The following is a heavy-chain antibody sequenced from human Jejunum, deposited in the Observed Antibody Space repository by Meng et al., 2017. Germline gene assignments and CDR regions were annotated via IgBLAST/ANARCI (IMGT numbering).Heavy chain of an antibody. D-gene: IGHD6-6*01. J-gene: IGHJ4*02. CDR3: ARQDLASVSSPDY. CDR1: GFTFNNYW. Sequence: GESLKISCAASGFTFNNYWMSWLRHAPGKGLEWVANIKQDGSKLYYLDSVKGRFTIYRDNAENSLYLQMNSLRAEDTAVYYCARQDLASVSSPDYWGQGTLVTVSS. CDR2: IKQDGSKL. V-gene: IGHV3-7*01.